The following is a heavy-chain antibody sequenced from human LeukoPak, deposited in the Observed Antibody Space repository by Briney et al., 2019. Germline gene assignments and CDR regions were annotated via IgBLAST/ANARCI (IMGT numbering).Heavy chain of an antibody. D-gene: IGHD2-8*01. CDR2: ISSSSSYI. CDR3: ARVAVSDAFDI. J-gene: IGHJ3*02. Sequence: GGSLRLSCAASGFTFSSYSMNWIRQAPGKGLEWVSSISSSSSYIYYADSVKGRFTISRDNAKNSLYLQMNSLRAEDTAVYYCARVAVSDAFDIWGQGTMVTVSS. CDR1: GFTFSSYS. V-gene: IGHV3-21*01.